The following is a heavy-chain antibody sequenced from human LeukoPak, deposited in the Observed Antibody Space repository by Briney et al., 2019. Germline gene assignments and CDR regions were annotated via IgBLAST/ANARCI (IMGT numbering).Heavy chain of an antibody. CDR3: AKETALDGDYSFDY. V-gene: IGHV1-2*06. Sequence: GASVKVSCKASGCTFTGSYMQWVRQAPGQGLEWMGRINPNTGGTYYAQKFQGRVTMTRDTSISTAYMELSRLRSDDTAVYYCAKETALDGDYSFDYWGQGTLVTVSS. D-gene: IGHD4-17*01. CDR2: INPNTGGT. CDR1: GCTFTGSY. J-gene: IGHJ4*02.